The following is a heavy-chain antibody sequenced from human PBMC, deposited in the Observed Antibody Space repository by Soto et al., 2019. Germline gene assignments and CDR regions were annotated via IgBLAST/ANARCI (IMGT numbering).Heavy chain of an antibody. CDR1: GGTFSSYA. D-gene: IGHD5-12*01. CDR3: ARWWLRLPQFDY. Sequence: GASVKVSCKASGGTFSSYAISWVRQAPGQGLEWMGGISPNNGTANYAQKFQGRVTMTADASTSTAYMELRSLRSDDTAVYYCARWWLRLPQFDYWGQGTLVTVSS. V-gene: IGHV1-69*13. CDR2: ISPNNGTA. J-gene: IGHJ4*02.